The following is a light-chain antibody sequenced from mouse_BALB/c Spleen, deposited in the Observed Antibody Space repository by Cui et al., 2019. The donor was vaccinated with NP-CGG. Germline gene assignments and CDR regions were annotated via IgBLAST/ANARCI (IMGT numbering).Light chain of an antibody. CDR3: ALWYSNHWV. CDR2: GTN. CDR1: TGTVTTSNY. Sequence: QAGVTPEFSTTTSPGGTVTLTCRSSTGTVTTSNYANWVQEKPDHLFTGLIGGTNNRAPGVPARFSGSLIGDKAALTITGAQTEDDAIYFCALWYSNHWVFGGGTKLTVL. V-gene: IGLV1*01. J-gene: IGLJ1*01.